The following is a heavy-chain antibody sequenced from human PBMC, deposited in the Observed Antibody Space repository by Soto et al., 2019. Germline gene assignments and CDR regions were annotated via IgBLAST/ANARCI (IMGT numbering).Heavy chain of an antibody. CDR1: GFTFSDFG. J-gene: IGHJ5*02. CDR2: IWYDGSYE. Sequence: GGSLRLSCKASGFTFSDFGMHWVRQAPGKGLEWVSAIWYDGSYEYYADPVRGRFTTSRDNSNNTLFLQMNSLRVEDTAVYYCARDRFITYGAKIAPDHWGQGALVAVSS. CDR3: ARDRFITYGAKIAPDH. D-gene: IGHD2-8*01. V-gene: IGHV3-33*01.